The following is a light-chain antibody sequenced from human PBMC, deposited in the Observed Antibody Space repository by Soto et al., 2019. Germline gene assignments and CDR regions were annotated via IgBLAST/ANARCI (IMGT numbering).Light chain of an antibody. J-gene: IGKJ1*01. Sequence: ELVLTQSPGTLSLSPGEKATLSCRASQSVISNYLAWYQQKPGQAPRLLIYGASSRATGIPDRFSGSGSETDFTLTISRLEPEDFAVYSCQQYGKTTWTFGQGTKV. CDR1: QSVISNY. V-gene: IGKV3-20*01. CDR2: GAS. CDR3: QQYGKTTWT.